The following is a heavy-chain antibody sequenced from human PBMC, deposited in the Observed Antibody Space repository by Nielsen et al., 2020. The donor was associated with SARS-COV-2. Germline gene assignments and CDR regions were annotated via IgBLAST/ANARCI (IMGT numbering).Heavy chain of an antibody. D-gene: IGHD1-26*01. J-gene: IGHJ4*02. Sequence: GESLKISCAASGFTFSSYWMSWVRQAPGKGLEWVANIKQDGSEKYYVDSVKGRFTISRDNAKNSLYLQMNSLRAEDTAVYYCAREVGATPYFDYWGQGTLVTVSS. CDR3: AREVGATPYFDY. V-gene: IGHV3-7*05. CDR2: IKQDGSEK. CDR1: GFTFSSYW.